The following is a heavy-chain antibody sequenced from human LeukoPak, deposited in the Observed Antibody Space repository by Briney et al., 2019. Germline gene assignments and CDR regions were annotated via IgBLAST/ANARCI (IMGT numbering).Heavy chain of an antibody. J-gene: IGHJ5*02. D-gene: IGHD3-22*01. V-gene: IGHV3-9*01. CDR2: ISWNSDSI. Sequence: GGSLRLSCAGSGFTFDDYAMHWVRQAPGKGLEWVSGISWNSDSIGYADSVKGRFTISRDNAKNSLYLQMNSLRAEDTALYYCAKDHSSGYPYNWFDPWGQGTLDTVSS. CDR3: AKDHSSGYPYNWFDP. CDR1: GFTFDDYA.